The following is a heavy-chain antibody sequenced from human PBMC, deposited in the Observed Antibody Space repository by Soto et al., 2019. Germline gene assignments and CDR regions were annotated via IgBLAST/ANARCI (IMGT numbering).Heavy chain of an antibody. CDR3: ARAYYEQAFDI. Sequence: ASVKVSCKASGYTFTSYYMHWVRQAPGQGLEWMGIINPSGGSTSYAQKFRGRVTMTRDTSTSTVYMELSSLRSEDTAVYYCARAYYEQAFDIWGQGTMVTVSS. D-gene: IGHD3-22*01. CDR1: GYTFTSYY. J-gene: IGHJ3*02. CDR2: INPSGGST. V-gene: IGHV1-46*01.